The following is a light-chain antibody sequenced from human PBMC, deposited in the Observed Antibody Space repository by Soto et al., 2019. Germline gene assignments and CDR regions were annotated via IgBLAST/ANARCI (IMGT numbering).Light chain of an antibody. Sequence: DIQMTQSPSSLSASVGDRVTITCRASQSISSYLSWYQQKPGKAPKLLINVASTLQSGVPSRFSGSGSGTELIPAISSRQHEDVATHYCQQSYSTPHTFGGGTRVEIK. V-gene: IGKV1-39*01. CDR2: VAS. J-gene: IGKJ4*02. CDR1: QSISSY. CDR3: QQSYSTPHT.